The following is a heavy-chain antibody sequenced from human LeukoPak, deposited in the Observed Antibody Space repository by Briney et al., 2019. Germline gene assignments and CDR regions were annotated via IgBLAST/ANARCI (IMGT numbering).Heavy chain of an antibody. Sequence: ASVKVSCKASGGTFSSYAISWVRQAPGQGLEWMGRIIPIFGTANYAQKFQGRVTITTDESTSTAYMELSSLRSEDTVVYYCAREGYYYDSSGPGNWFDPWGQGTLVTVSS. V-gene: IGHV1-69*05. CDR3: AREGYYYDSSGPGNWFDP. CDR1: GGTFSSYA. CDR2: IIPIFGTA. J-gene: IGHJ5*02. D-gene: IGHD3-22*01.